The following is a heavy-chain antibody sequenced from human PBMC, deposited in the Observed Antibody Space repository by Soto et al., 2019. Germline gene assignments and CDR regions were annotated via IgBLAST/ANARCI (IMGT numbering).Heavy chain of an antibody. J-gene: IGHJ4*02. CDR2: IYSDGRT. CDR3: ARELWSSAWKNYFDY. Sequence: PGGSLRLSCAASGCTVSSDYMCWVRQAPGKGLEWVSVIYSDGRTYYADSVKGRFTISRDNSQNTLYLQMNSLRAEDSAIYYCARELWSSAWKNYFDYWGQGTLVTVSS. D-gene: IGHD6-19*01. V-gene: IGHV3-53*01. CDR1: GCTVSSDY.